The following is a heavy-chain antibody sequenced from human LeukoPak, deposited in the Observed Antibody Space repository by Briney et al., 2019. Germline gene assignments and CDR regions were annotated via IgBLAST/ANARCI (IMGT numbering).Heavy chain of an antibody. J-gene: IGHJ6*03. CDR2: MHSSGST. CDR3: ARDGGPVLLWFGDYYYMDV. Sequence: SETLSLTCTVSGDSVSSGNYYWSWIRQPAGKGLEWIGRMHSSGSTKYNSSLKSRVTISVDTSKNQLSLKLSSVTAADTAVYYCARDGGPVLLWFGDYYYMDVWGKGTTVTVSS. D-gene: IGHD3-10*01. CDR1: GDSVSSGNYY. V-gene: IGHV4-61*02.